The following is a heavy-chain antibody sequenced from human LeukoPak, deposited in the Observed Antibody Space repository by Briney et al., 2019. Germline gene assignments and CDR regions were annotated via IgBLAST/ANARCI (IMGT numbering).Heavy chain of an antibody. D-gene: IGHD6-6*01. CDR3: AREPTYSSSSYYYYGMDV. V-gene: IGHV3-7*05. Sequence: GGSLRLSCAASGFTFSNYWMIWVRQAPGKGLEWVGNIKQDGSEKRYADSVRGRFTISRDNAQTSLYLQMNSLRAEDTAVYYCAREPTYSSSSYYYYGMDVWGQGTTVTVSS. CDR2: IKQDGSEK. CDR1: GFTFSNYW. J-gene: IGHJ6*02.